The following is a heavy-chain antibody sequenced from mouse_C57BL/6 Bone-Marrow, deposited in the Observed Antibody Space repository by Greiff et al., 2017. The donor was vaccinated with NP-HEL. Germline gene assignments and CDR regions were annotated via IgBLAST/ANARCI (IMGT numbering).Heavy chain of an antibody. CDR1: GYTFTSYW. Sequence: QVQLKESGAELAKPGASVKLSCKASGYTFTSYWMHWVKQRPGQGLEWIGYINPSSGYTKYNQKFKDKATLTADKSSSTAYMQMSSLTYEDSAVYYCARRGMYYYGRSQYYFDYWGKGTTLTVSS. D-gene: IGHD1-1*01. CDR3: ARRGMYYYGRSQYYFDY. J-gene: IGHJ2*01. CDR2: INPSSGYT. V-gene: IGHV1-7*01.